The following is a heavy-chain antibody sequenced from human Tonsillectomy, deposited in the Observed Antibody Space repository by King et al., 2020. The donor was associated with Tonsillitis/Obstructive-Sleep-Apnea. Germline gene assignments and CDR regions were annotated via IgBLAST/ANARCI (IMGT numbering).Heavy chain of an antibody. V-gene: IGHV4-59*01. D-gene: IGHD2-8*01. Sequence: MQLQESGPGLVKPSETLSLTCTVSGGSISSYYWSWIRQPPGEGLESIGYIYYSGGTNYNPSLKSRVTISVDTSKNQFSLKLSSVTAADTAVYYCAREGAVMNAFDIWGQGTMVTVSS. CDR2: IYYSGGT. CDR1: GGSISSYY. J-gene: IGHJ3*02. CDR3: AREGAVMNAFDI.